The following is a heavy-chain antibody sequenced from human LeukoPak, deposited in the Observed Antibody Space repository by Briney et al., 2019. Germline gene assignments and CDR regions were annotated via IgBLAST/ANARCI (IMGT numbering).Heavy chain of an antibody. J-gene: IGHJ6*03. V-gene: IGHV4-38-2*02. D-gene: IGHD3-10*01. CDR3: AREIWFGERDYYYYYYMDV. CDR2: IYHSGST. Sequence: SETLSLTCTVSGYSISSGYYWGWIRQPPGKGLEWFGSIYHSGSTYYNPSLKSRVTISVDTSKTHFSLKLSSVTAADTAVYYCAREIWFGERDYYYYYYMDVWGKGTTVTVSS. CDR1: GYSISSGYY.